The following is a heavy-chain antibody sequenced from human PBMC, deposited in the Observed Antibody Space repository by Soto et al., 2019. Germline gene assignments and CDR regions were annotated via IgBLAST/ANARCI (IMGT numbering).Heavy chain of an antibody. V-gene: IGHV1-3*01. CDR3: ARDLGTGTTRGYYYYGMDV. CDR2: INAGNGNT. CDR1: GYTFTSYA. D-gene: IGHD1-1*01. J-gene: IGHJ6*02. Sequence: ASVKVSCKASGYTFTSYAIHWVRQAPGQRLEWMGWINAGNGNTKYSQKFQGRVTITRDTSASTAYMELSSLRSEDTAVYYCARDLGTGTTRGYYYYGMDVWGQGTTVTVSS.